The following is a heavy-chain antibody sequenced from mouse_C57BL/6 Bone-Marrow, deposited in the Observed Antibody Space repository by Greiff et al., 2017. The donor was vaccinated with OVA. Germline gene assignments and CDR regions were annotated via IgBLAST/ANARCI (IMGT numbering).Heavy chain of an antibody. CDR2: ISYDGSN. CDR1: GYSITSGYY. V-gene: IGHV3-6*01. J-gene: IGHJ4*01. Sequence: ESGPGLVKPSQSLSLTCSVTGYSITSGYYWNWIRQFPGNKLEWMGYISYDGSNNYNPSLKNRISITRDTSKNQFFLKLNSVTTEDTATYYCARDDYDYDRVYAMDYWGQGTSVTVSS. D-gene: IGHD2-4*01. CDR3: ARDDYDYDRVYAMDY.